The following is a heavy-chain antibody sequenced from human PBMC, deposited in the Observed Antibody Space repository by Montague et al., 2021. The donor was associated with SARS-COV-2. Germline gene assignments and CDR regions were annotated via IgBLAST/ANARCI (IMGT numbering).Heavy chain of an antibody. CDR1: GHTFTSYD. D-gene: IGHD5-12*01. Sequence: SVRVSCKASGHTFTSYDINWVRQATGQGLEWMGWMNPNSGNTGYAQKFQGRVTMTRNTSISTAYMELSSLRSEDTAVYYCARGLIVATIFHYYYYMDVWGKGTTVTVS. CDR3: ARGLIVATIFHYYYYMDV. J-gene: IGHJ6*03. V-gene: IGHV1-8*01. CDR2: MNPNSGNT.